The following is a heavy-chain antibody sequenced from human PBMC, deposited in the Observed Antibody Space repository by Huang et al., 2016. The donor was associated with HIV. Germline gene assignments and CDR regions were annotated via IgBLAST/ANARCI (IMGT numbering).Heavy chain of an antibody. D-gene: IGHD6-19*01. J-gene: IGHJ1*01. CDR1: GFIFSNYG. CDR3: ALKGDSSGWEYFRH. Sequence: QVQLVESGGGVVQPGRSLRLSCAACGFIFSNYGMPWVRQAPGKGLEWVALISYDGSNKYYTDSVKGRFSISRDNSKNTLYLQMNSLRAEDTAVYYCALKGDSSGWEYFRHWGQGTLVTVSS. CDR2: ISYDGSNK. V-gene: IGHV3-30*03.